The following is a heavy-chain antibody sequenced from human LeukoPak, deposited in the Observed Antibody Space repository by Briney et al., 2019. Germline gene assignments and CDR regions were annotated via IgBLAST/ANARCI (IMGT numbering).Heavy chain of an antibody. V-gene: IGHV5-51*01. CDR1: GYSFTSYW. CDR2: IYPGDSDT. CDR3: ARSYYYGSGSPPWHFDY. D-gene: IGHD3-10*01. Sequence: GESLKISCKGSGYSFTSYWIGWVRQMPGKGLEWMGIIYPGDSDTRYSPSFQGQVTISADKSISTAYLQWSSLKASDTAMYYCARSYYYGSGSPPWHFDYWGQGTLVTVSS. J-gene: IGHJ4*02.